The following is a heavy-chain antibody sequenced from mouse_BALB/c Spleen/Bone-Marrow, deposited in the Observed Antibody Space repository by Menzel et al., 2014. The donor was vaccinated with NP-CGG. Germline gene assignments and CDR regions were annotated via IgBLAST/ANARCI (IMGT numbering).Heavy chain of an antibody. CDR3: ARGYDYSSWFAY. Sequence: EVNVVESGGGLVQPGGSLKLSCAASGFTFSNYGMSWVRQTPDKRLEMIATVNVNGDRTYHPDSVKGRFTISRDNAKNTLSLQMSSLKSEDTATYYCARGYDYSSWFAYWGQGTLVTVSA. J-gene: IGHJ3*01. V-gene: IGHV5-6-3*01. D-gene: IGHD2-4*01. CDR1: GFTFSNYG. CDR2: VNVNGDRT.